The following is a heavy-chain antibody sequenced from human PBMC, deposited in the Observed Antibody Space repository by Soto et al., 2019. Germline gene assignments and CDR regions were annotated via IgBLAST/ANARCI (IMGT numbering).Heavy chain of an antibody. Sequence: QVQLQESGPGLVKPSQTLSLTCTVSGGSISSGDYYWSWIRQPPGKGLEWIGYIYYSGSTYYNPSLKSRVTISVDTSKNQFSLKLSSVTAADTAVYYCAREPVRGYSYGSRDYYYYGMDVWGQGTTVTVSS. CDR3: AREPVRGYSYGSRDYYYYGMDV. V-gene: IGHV4-30-4*01. CDR2: IYYSGST. CDR1: GGSISSGDYY. J-gene: IGHJ6*02. D-gene: IGHD5-18*01.